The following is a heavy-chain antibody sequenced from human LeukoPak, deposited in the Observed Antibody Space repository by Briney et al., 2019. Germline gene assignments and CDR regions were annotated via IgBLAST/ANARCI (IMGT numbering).Heavy chain of an antibody. J-gene: IGHJ6*03. V-gene: IGHV1-2*02. Sequence: ASVKDSCKASGYTFTGYYMHWVRQAPGQGLEWMGWINPNSGGTNYAQKFQGRVTMTRDTSISTAYMGLSRLRSGDTAVYYCARDSRYCSSTSCYLYYYYYMDVWGKGTTVTVSS. D-gene: IGHD2-2*01. CDR1: GYTFTGYY. CDR2: INPNSGGT. CDR3: ARDSRYCSSTSCYLYYYYYMDV.